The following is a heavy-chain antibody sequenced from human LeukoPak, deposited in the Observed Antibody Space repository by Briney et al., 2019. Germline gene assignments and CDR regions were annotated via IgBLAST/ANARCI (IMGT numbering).Heavy chain of an antibody. V-gene: IGHV1-69*05. J-gene: IGHJ4*02. CDR3: ARDPPSSSWASYFDY. D-gene: IGHD6-13*01. CDR2: IIPIFGTA. Sequence: GASVKVSCKASGGTFSSYAISWVRQAPGQGLEWMGGIIPIFGTANYAQKLQGRVTMTTDTSTSTAYMELRSLRSDDTAVYYCARDPPSSSWASYFDYWGQGTLVTVSS. CDR1: GGTFSSYA.